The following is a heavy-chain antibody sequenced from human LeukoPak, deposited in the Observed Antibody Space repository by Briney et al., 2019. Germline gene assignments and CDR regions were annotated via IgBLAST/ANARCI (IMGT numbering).Heavy chain of an antibody. V-gene: IGHV1-46*01. CDR2: INPSGGST. J-gene: IGHJ3*02. CDR1: GYTFTTYY. D-gene: IGHD3-10*01. Sequence: ASVKVSCKASGYTFTTYYIHWVRQAPGQGLEWMGFINPSGGSTSHAQKFQGRVTMTRDTSTSTVYMELSSLRSEDTAVYSCARDDFGSGSYRAFDIWGQGTMVTVSS. CDR3: ARDDFGSGSYRAFDI.